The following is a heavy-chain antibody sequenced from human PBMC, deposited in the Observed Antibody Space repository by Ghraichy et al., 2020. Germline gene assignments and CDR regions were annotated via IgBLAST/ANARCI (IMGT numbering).Heavy chain of an antibody. CDR3: ARRGTLGYCTNCVCYPSGMDV. CDR2: IYYSGST. J-gene: IGHJ6*02. D-gene: IGHD2-8*01. Sequence: SETLSLTCTVSGGSISSSSYYWGWIRQPPGKGLEWIGSIYYSGSTYYNPSLKSRVTISVDTSKNQFSLKLSSVTAADTAVYYCARRGTLGYCTNCVCYPSGMDVWGQGTTVTVSS. V-gene: IGHV4-39*01. CDR1: GGSISSSSYY.